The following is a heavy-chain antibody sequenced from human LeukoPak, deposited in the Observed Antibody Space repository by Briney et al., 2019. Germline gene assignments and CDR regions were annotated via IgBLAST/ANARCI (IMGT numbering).Heavy chain of an antibody. CDR2: IYYSGST. V-gene: IGHV4-59*08. CDR3: ARVGGGSYIRTFDI. CDR1: GESISGFY. D-gene: IGHD1-26*01. J-gene: IGHJ3*02. Sequence: SETLSLTCTVSGESISGFYWNWIRQPPGKGLEWIGYIYYSGSTNYNPSLKSRVTISVDTSKNQFSLKLSSVTAADTAVYYCARVGGGSYIRTFDIWGQGTMVTVSS.